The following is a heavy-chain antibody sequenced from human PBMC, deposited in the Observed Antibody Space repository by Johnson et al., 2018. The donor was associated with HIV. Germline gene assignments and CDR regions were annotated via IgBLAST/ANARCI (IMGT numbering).Heavy chain of an antibody. D-gene: IGHD3-22*01. Sequence: VQLVESGGGLVQPGGSLRLSCAASGFTFSSYWMHWVRQAPGKGLVWVSRIDTDGSSTSYADSVKGRFTISRDNAKNTPYLQMNSLRAEDTAVYYCARAAYYYDTSGYYGAFDIWGQGTMVTVSS. J-gene: IGHJ3*02. CDR2: IDTDGSST. V-gene: IGHV3-74*01. CDR3: ARAAYYYDTSGYYGAFDI. CDR1: GFTFSSYW.